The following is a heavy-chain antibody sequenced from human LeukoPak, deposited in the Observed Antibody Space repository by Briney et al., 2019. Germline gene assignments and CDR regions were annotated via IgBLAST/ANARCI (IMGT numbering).Heavy chain of an antibody. J-gene: IGHJ4*02. D-gene: IGHD2-15*01. CDR2: IYTSGST. CDR1: GGSISSYY. CDR3: ARQQRYCSGGSCYFLFDY. V-gene: IGHV4-4*07. Sequence: SETLSLTCTVSGGSISSYYWSWIRQPAGKGLEWIGRIYTSGSTNYNPSLKSRVTMSVDTSKNQFSLKLSSVTAADTAVYYCARQQRYCSGGSCYFLFDYWGQGTLVTVSS.